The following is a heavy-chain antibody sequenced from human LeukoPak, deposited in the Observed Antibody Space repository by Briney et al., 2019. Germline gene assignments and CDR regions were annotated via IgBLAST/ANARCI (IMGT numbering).Heavy chain of an antibody. CDR3: ARAGYLELDDNWFDP. Sequence: PSETLSLTCTVSGGSISSSSYYWSWIRQPPGKGLEWIGYIYYSGSTNYNPSLKSRVTISVDTSKNQFSLKLSSVTAADTAVYYCARAGYLELDDNWFDPWGQGTLVTVSS. CDR1: GGSISSSSYY. CDR2: IYYSGST. V-gene: IGHV4-61*01. J-gene: IGHJ5*02. D-gene: IGHD1-7*01.